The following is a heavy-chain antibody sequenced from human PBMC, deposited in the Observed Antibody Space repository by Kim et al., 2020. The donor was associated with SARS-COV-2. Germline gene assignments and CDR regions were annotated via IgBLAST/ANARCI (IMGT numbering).Heavy chain of an antibody. CDR2: IRGSGDST. V-gene: IGHV3-23*01. D-gene: IGHD3-10*01. CDR3: AKSRLYGSGTYYNFYY. J-gene: IGHJ4*01. Sequence: GGSLRLSCAASGFTFSTYAMSWVRQAPGKGLEWVSAIRGSGDSTFYAASVNGRFTISRDNSKNTLYLQMNSLRADDTAVYSCAKSRLYGSGTYYNFYYWG. CDR1: GFTFSTYA.